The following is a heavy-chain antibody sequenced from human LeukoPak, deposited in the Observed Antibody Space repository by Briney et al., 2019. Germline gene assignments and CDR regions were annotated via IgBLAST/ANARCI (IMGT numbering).Heavy chain of an antibody. CDR2: ISAYNGNT. V-gene: IGHV1-18*01. D-gene: IGHD5-12*01. CDR1: GYTFTSYG. CDR3: ARDVRGYDSRYYYYYYGMDV. J-gene: IGHJ6*02. Sequence: ASVKVSCKASGYTFTSYGISWVRQAPGQGLEWMGWISAYNGNTNYAQKLQGRVTMTTDTSTSTAYMELRSLRSDDTAVYYCARDVRGYDSRYYYYYYGMDVWGQGTTVTVSS.